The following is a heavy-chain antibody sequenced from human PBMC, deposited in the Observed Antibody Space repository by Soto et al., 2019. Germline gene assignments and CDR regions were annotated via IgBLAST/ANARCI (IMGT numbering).Heavy chain of an antibody. J-gene: IGHJ4*02. V-gene: IGHV1-24*01. CDR1: GYTLTELS. CDR2: FDPEDGST. D-gene: IGHD2-21*02. Sequence: GASVKVSCKVSGYTLTELSMHWVRQAPGKGLEWMGGFDPEDGSTSYAQKFQGRVTMTRDTSTSTVYMELSSLRSEDTAVYYCARGHGGNSGLYYWGQGTLVTVSS. CDR3: ARGHGGNSGLYY.